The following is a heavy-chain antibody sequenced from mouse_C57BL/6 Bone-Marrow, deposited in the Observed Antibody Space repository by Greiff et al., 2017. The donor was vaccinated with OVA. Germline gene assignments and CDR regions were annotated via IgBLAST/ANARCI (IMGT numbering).Heavy chain of an antibody. CDR3: ARHEDGYYASYFDY. Sequence: VQLQQSGPELVKPGASVKISCKASGYAFSSSWMNWVKQRPGKGLEWIGRIYPGDGDTNYNGKVTGKATLTADKSSSTAYMQLSSLTYEDSAVYFGARHEDGYYASYFDYWGQGTTLTVSS. CDR2: IYPGDGDT. D-gene: IGHD2-3*01. J-gene: IGHJ2*01. CDR1: GYAFSSSW. V-gene: IGHV1-82*01.